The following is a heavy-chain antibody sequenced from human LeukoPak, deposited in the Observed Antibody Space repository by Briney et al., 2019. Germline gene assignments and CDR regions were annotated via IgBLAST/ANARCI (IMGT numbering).Heavy chain of an antibody. V-gene: IGHV3-30-3*01. CDR2: ISYDGSNK. CDR1: GFTFSSYA. J-gene: IGHJ1*01. Sequence: TGRSLRLSCAASGFTFSSYAMHWVRQAPGKGLEWVAVISYDGSNKYYADSVKGRFTISRDNSKNTLYLQMNSLRAEDTAVYYCARARWYELPEYFQHWGQGTLVTVSS. CDR3: ARARWYELPEYFQH. D-gene: IGHD6-13*01.